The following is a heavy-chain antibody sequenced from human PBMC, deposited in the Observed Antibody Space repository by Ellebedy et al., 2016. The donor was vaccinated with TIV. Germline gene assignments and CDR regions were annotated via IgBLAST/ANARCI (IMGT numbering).Heavy chain of an antibody. CDR1: GFTFTSYG. Sequence: PGGSLRLSCAAFGFTFTSYGLHWVRQAPGKGLEWVAFVSYNGFNTYYRDSVRGRFSISRDNAKDTLYLQMSSLRQEDTAVYHCVRGKGYDFGEEWGQGTLVSVSS. CDR2: VSYNGFNT. CDR3: VRGKGYDFGEE. J-gene: IGHJ4*02. V-gene: IGHV3-30*03. D-gene: IGHD4-17*01.